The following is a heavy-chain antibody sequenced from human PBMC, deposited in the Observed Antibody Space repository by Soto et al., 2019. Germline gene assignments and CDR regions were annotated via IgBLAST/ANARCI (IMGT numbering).Heavy chain of an antibody. CDR3: AKDLERFLEWLFYYFDY. J-gene: IGHJ4*02. V-gene: IGHV3-30*18. CDR1: GFTFSSYG. Sequence: GSLRLTCAASGFTFSSYGMHWVRQAPGKGLEWVAVISYDGSNKYYADSVRGRFTISRDNSKNTLYLQMNSLRAEDTAVYYCAKDLERFLEWLFYYFDYWGQGTLVTVSS. D-gene: IGHD3-3*01. CDR2: ISYDGSNK.